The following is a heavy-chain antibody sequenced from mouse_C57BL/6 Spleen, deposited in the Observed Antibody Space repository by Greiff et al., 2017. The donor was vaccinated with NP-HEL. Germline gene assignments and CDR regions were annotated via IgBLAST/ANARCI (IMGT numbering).Heavy chain of an antibody. CDR2: INPNNGGT. Sequence: EVQLQQSGPELVKPGASVKISCKASGYTFTDYYMNWVKQSHGKSLEWIGDINPNNGGTSYNQKFKGKATLTVDKSSSTAYMELRSLTSEDSAVYYCARKYYGRGDWYFDVWGTGTTVTVSS. V-gene: IGHV1-26*01. CDR3: ARKYYGRGDWYFDV. J-gene: IGHJ1*03. D-gene: IGHD1-1*01. CDR1: GYTFTDYY.